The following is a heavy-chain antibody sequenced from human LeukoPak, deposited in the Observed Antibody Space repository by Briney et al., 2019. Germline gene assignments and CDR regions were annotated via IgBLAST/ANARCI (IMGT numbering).Heavy chain of an antibody. J-gene: IGHJ5*02. CDR1: GFTLSNYW. Sequence: GGSLRLSCAASGFTLSNYWMSWVRQAPGKGLEWVANIKQDGSEKYYVDSVKGRFTISRDNSKNTLYLQMNSLRAEDTAVYYCAKGQLWSPFDPWGQGTLVTVSS. V-gene: IGHV3-7*01. D-gene: IGHD5-18*01. CDR2: IKQDGSEK. CDR3: AKGQLWSPFDP.